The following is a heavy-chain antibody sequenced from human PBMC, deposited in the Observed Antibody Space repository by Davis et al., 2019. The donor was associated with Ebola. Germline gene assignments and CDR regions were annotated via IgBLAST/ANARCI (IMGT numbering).Heavy chain of an antibody. CDR3: ARGPTAAGTFDY. Sequence: ASVKVSCKASGYTFSGYYINWVRQAPGQGLEWMGWISAYNGNTNYAQKLQGRVTMTTDTSTSTAYMELRSLRSDDTAVYYCARGPTAAGTFDYWGQGTLVTVSS. V-gene: IGHV1-18*04. D-gene: IGHD6-13*01. CDR1: GYTFSGYY. CDR2: ISAYNGNT. J-gene: IGHJ4*02.